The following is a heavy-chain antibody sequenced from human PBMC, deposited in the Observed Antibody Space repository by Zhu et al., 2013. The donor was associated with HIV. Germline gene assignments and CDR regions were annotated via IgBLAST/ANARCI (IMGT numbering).Heavy chain of an antibody. J-gene: IGHJ3*02. CDR1: GYTYSSYG. Sequence: VQLVQSGAEVKKPGASVKVSCKASGYTYSSYGISWVRQAPGQGLEWMGWISVYNGNTNYAQKFQGRVTMTTDTSTNTAYMELRSLRSDDTAVFYCARGSRGAHAFDIWGQGTMVTVSS. D-gene: IGHD1-26*01. CDR2: ISVYNGNT. CDR3: ARGSRGAHAFDI. V-gene: IGHV1-18*01.